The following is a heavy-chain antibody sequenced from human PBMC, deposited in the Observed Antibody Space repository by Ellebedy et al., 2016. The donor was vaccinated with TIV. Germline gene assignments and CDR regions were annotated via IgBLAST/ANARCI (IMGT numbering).Heavy chain of an antibody. CDR1: GFTVSSNY. Sequence: GESLKISXAASGFTVSSNYMSWVRQAPGKGLEWVSVIYSGGSTYYADSVKGRFTISRDNSKNTLYLQMNSLRAEDTAVYYCAKMSYGGIAVAGRPYYWGQGTLVTVSS. V-gene: IGHV3-53*01. J-gene: IGHJ4*02. D-gene: IGHD6-19*01. CDR3: AKMSYGGIAVAGRPYY. CDR2: IYSGGST.